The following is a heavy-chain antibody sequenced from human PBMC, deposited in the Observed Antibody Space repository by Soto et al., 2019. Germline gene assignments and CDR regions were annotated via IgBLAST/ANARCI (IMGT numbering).Heavy chain of an antibody. D-gene: IGHD2-2*01. CDR3: ARSAQDIVVVPAARGQDWFGP. J-gene: IGHJ5*02. V-gene: IGHV1-8*01. Sequence: ASVKVSCKASGYTFTSYDINWVRQATGQGLEWMGWMNPNSGNTGYAQKFQGRVTMTRNTSISTAYMELSSLRSEDTAVYYCARSAQDIVVVPAARGQDWFGPWGPGTLVTVSS. CDR1: GYTFTSYD. CDR2: MNPNSGNT.